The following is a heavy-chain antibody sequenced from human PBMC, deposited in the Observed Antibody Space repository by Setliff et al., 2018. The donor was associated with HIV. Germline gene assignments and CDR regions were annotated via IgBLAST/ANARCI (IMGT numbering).Heavy chain of an antibody. V-gene: IGHV1-2*02. D-gene: IGHD3-22*01. CDR1: GYTFTGYY. Sequence: ASVKVSCKASGYTFTGYYMHWVRQAPGQGLEWMGCINLNTGNTNYAQKFQGRVIVTRETSINTAYVELRSLRLDDTAVYFCARGRIYDSSGYIGNWFDPWGQGTLVTVSS. CDR3: ARGRIYDSSGYIGNWFDP. J-gene: IGHJ5*02. CDR2: INLNTGNT.